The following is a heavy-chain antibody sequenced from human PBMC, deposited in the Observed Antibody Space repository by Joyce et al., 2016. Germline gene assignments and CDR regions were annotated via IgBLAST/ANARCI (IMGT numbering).Heavy chain of an antibody. CDR2: IDPTVSST. V-gene: IGHV5-10-1*03. CDR1: GYTFTDYS. D-gene: IGHD3-3*02. Sequence: VQLVQSGAEVRKPGESLRISCKASGYTFTDYSISWVRQLPGKGLEWMGKIDPTVSSTNYSPSFQGHVTISTDTSGNTAYLQWSTLRASDSAMYYCARLYSIFGVPGGFDSWGQGTLVAVSS. J-gene: IGHJ4*01. CDR3: ARLYSIFGVPGGFDS.